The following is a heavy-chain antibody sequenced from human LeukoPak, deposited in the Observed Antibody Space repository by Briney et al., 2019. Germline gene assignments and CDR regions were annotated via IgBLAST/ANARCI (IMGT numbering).Heavy chain of an antibody. CDR2: INNDGSRT. J-gene: IGHJ4*02. Sequence: QTGGSLRLSCAASGFTLSNSCMFWVRQGPGKGLVWVSDINNDGSRTSYADSVKGRFTISRDGAKNTLFLQMNSLRAEDTAVYYCARGGLPGGFDYWGQGTLVSVSS. V-gene: IGHV3-74*01. CDR3: ARGGLPGGFDY. D-gene: IGHD7-27*01. CDR1: GFTLSNSC.